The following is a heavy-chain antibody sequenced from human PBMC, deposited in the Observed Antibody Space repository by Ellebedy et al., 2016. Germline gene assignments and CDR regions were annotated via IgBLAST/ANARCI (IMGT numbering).Heavy chain of an antibody. J-gene: IGHJ3*02. Sequence: ASVKVSCKASGYTFTSYYMHWVRQAPGQGLEWMGIINPSGGSTSYAQKFQGRVTMTRDTSTSTVYMELSSLRSEDTAVYYCARIGEGVGATFKGSDAFDIWGQGTMVTVSS. CDR3: ARIGEGVGATFKGSDAFDI. V-gene: IGHV1-46*01. CDR1: GYTFTSYY. CDR2: INPSGGST. D-gene: IGHD1-26*01.